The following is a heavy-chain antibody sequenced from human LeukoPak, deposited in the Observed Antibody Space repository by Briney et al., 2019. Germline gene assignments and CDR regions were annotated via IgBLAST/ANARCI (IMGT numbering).Heavy chain of an antibody. Sequence: GGSLRLSCAASGFTFSSYAMSGVRPTPGEGLEWVSAISSSGGSTYYADSVKGQFTISRDNSKNALYLQMNSLRAEDTALYYCAKDAQGGGFDPWGQGTLVTVSS. J-gene: IGHJ5*02. V-gene: IGHV3-23*01. CDR3: AKDAQGGGFDP. CDR1: GFTFSSYA. CDR2: ISSSGGST.